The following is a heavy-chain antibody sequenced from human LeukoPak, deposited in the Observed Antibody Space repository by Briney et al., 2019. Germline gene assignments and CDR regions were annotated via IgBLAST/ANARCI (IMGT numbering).Heavy chain of an antibody. J-gene: IGHJ5*02. CDR1: GSSFTSYW. Sequence: GASLKISCKGSGSSFTSYWIGWVRQMPGKGLEWMGIIYPGDSDTRYSPSFQGQVTISADKSISTAYLQWSSLKASDTAMYYCARHTPGYCSGGSCYTFDPWGQGTLVTVSS. V-gene: IGHV5-51*01. CDR2: IYPGDSDT. D-gene: IGHD2-15*01. CDR3: ARHTPGYCSGGSCYTFDP.